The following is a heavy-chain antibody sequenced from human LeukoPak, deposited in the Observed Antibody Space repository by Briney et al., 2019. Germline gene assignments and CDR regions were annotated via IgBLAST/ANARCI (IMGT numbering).Heavy chain of an antibody. D-gene: IGHD2-2*01. CDR1: GFPFNRYA. CDR2: ISDSGGSI. J-gene: IGHJ4*02. Sequence: GGALSLSCAPSGFPFNRYAMIWLRQSRGEGVECVSAISDSGGSIYYADSVRGRFTISRDNSKNTLYLQMNSLRAEDTAVYYCAKEPGVVPAHYFDYWGQGILVTVSS. V-gene: IGHV3-23*01. CDR3: AKEPGVVPAHYFDY.